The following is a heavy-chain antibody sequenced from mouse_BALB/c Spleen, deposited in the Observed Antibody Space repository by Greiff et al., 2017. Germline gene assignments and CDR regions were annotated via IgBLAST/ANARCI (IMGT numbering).Heavy chain of an antibody. D-gene: IGHD2-14*01. CDR1: GYTFTNYW. Sequence: QVQLKQSGAELVRPGTSVKISCKASGYTFTNYWLGWVKQRPGHGLEWIGDIYPGGGYTNYNEKFKGKATLTADTSSSTAYMQLSSLTSEDSAVYFCARLKVRGAMDYWGQGTSVTVSS. V-gene: IGHV1-63*02. CDR3: ARLKVRGAMDY. CDR2: IYPGGGYT. J-gene: IGHJ4*01.